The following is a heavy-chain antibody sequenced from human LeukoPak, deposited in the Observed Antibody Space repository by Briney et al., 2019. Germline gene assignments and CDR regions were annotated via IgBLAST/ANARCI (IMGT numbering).Heavy chain of an antibody. CDR3: AKAAAGTYDYYYYMDV. Sequence: SLRLSCAASGFTFDDYAMHWVRQAPGKCREWVSAISWNSGSIGYADSVKGRFTISRDNAKNSLYLQMNSLRAEDTALYYCAKAAAGTYDYYYYMDVWGKGTTVTVSS. J-gene: IGHJ6*03. CDR2: ISWNSGSI. D-gene: IGHD6-13*01. V-gene: IGHV3-9*01. CDR1: GFTFDDYA.